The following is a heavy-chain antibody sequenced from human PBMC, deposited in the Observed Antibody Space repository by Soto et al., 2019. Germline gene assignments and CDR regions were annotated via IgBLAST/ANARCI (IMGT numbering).Heavy chain of an antibody. D-gene: IGHD3-10*01. V-gene: IGHV1-69*13. CDR1: GGGFSSCA. CDR3: ARTGDVEMAAFDY. CDR2: IIPIFGTA. Sequence: SVEVCCRVYGGGFSSCAISWVRQAPGQGLEWMGGIIPIFGTANYAQKFQGRVTITADESTSTAYMELSSLRSEDTAVYYCARTGDVEMAAFDYWGQGTLVTVSS. J-gene: IGHJ4*02.